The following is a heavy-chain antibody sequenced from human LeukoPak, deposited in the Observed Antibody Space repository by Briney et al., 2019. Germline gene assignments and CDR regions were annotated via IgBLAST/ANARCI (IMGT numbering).Heavy chain of an antibody. J-gene: IGHJ4*02. CDR2: ISSSSSYI. CDR1: GFTFSSYS. V-gene: IGHV3-21*01. Sequence: PGGSLRLSCAASGFTFSSYSMNWVRQAPGKGLKWVSSISSSSSYIYYADSVKGRFTISRDNAKNSLYLQMNSLRAEDTAVYYCARDKRDILTGYDYWGQGTLVTVSS. D-gene: IGHD3-9*01. CDR3: ARDKRDILTGYDY.